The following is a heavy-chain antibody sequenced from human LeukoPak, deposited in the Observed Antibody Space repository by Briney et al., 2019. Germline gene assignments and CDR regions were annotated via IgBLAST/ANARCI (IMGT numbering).Heavy chain of an antibody. CDR2: ISSSGSTI. D-gene: IGHD3-10*01. Sequence: GGSLRLSCAASGFTFSDYYMSWIRQAPGKGLEWVSYISSSGSTIYYADSVKGRFTIYRDNAKNSLYLQMNSLRAEDTAVYYCARDQLTLVAFDIWGQGTMVTVSS. CDR1: GFTFSDYY. J-gene: IGHJ3*02. CDR3: ARDQLTLVAFDI. V-gene: IGHV3-11*01.